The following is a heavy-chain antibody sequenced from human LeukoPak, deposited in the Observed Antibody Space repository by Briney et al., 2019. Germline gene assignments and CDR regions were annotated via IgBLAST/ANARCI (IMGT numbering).Heavy chain of an antibody. CDR1: GVTFNYFW. CDR3: ATVSEY. CDR2: INHDGTAT. Sequence: GGTLRLSCAASGVTFNYFWMHWVRQVPGKGPVWVSGINHDGTATYYADSVKGRFTISRDNAKNTVYLQMSGLRAEDTSVYFCATVSEYWGQGTLVTVSS. V-gene: IGHV3-74*01. J-gene: IGHJ4*02.